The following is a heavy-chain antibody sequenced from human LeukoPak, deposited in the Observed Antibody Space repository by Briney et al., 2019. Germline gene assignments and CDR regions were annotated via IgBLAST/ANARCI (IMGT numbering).Heavy chain of an antibody. V-gene: IGHV4-39*01. J-gene: IGHJ4*02. CDR3: ARHLRQLAPLDY. CDR2: IFYSGST. Sequence: SETLSLTCTVSGGSISTSSYYWGWIRQPPGKGLEWIGSIFYSGSTYYKSSLKSRVTISVGTSKNQLSLRLYSVTAADTAGYYCARHLRQLAPLDYWGQGTLVAVSS. CDR1: GGSISTSSYY. D-gene: IGHD1-1*01.